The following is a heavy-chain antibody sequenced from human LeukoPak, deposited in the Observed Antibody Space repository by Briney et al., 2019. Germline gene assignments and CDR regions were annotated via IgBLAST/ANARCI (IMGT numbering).Heavy chain of an antibody. CDR2: ISAYNGNT. CDR1: GYTFTSYG. J-gene: IGHJ6*02. CDR3: ARVQDSQQLVRFYYYGMDV. Sequence: ASVKVSCKASGYTFTSYGISWVRQAPGQGLEWMGWISAYNGNTNYAQKLQGRVTMTTDTSTSTAYMELRSLRSDDTAVYYCARVQDSQQLVRFYYYGMDVWGQGTTVTVSS. D-gene: IGHD6-13*01. V-gene: IGHV1-18*01.